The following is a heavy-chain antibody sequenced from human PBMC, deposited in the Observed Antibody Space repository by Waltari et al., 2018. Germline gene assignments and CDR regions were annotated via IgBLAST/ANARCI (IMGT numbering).Heavy chain of an antibody. J-gene: IGHJ4*02. Sequence: EVQLVQSGAEVKKPGDSLKISCKASGYSFTRYWIGWVRQMLGNGMERMGIIYPGDSDTRYSPSFQGQVTISADKSIITAYLQWSSLKASDTAMYYCARQGGAAAGPTEFDYWGQGTLVTVSS. CDR1: GYSFTRYW. CDR3: ARQGGAAAGPTEFDY. CDR2: IYPGDSDT. V-gene: IGHV5-51*01. D-gene: IGHD6-13*01.